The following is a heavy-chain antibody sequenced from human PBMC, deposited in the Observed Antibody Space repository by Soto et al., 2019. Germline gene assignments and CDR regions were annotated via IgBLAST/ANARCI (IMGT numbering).Heavy chain of an antibody. CDR1: GFTFSSYG. Sequence: QPGGSLRLSCAASGFTFSSYGMHWVRQAPGKGLEWVAVISYDGSNKYYADSVKGRFTISRDNSKNTLYLQMNSLRAEDTAVYYCAKDLGYCSGGSCYPSFDYWGQGTLVTVSS. CDR3: AKDLGYCSGGSCYPSFDY. CDR2: ISYDGSNK. V-gene: IGHV3-30*18. J-gene: IGHJ4*02. D-gene: IGHD2-15*01.